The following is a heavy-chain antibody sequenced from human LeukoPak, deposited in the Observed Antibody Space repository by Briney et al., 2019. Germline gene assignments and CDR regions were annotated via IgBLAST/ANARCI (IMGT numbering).Heavy chain of an antibody. CDR2: IWYDGSNK. J-gene: IGHJ4*02. V-gene: IGHV3-33*03. CDR1: GFTFSSYG. Sequence: SGGSLRLSCAASGFTFSSYGMHWVRQAPDKGLEWVAIIWYDGSNKFYADSVKGRFTISRDNAKNSLYLQMDSLRAEDTAVYYCASLFRHSSGSDYFDYWGQGTLVTVSS. CDR3: ASLFRHSSGSDYFDY. D-gene: IGHD3-22*01.